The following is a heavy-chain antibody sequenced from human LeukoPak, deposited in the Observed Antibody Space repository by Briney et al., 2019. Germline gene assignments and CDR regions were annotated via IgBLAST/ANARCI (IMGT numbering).Heavy chain of an antibody. CDR3: ARARGIVGATTPWY. CDR1: GYTLTELS. J-gene: IGHJ4*02. D-gene: IGHD1-26*01. V-gene: IGHV1-24*01. Sequence: ASVKVSCKVSGYTLTELSMHWVRQAPGKGLEWMGGFDPEDGETIYAQKFQGRVTMTRDTSTSTVYMELSSLRSEDTAVYYCARARGIVGATTPWYWGQGTLVTVSS. CDR2: FDPEDGET.